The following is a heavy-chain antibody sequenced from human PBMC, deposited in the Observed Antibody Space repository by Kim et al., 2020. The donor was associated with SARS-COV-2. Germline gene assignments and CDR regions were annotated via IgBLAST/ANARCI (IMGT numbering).Heavy chain of an antibody. D-gene: IGHD3-3*01. Sequence: GGSLRLSCTASGFSFKTYGMHWVRQAPGAGLEWVAVISYDGSDKYYAETVKGRFTISRDNSKNTLFLQMTSLTPEDRGVYYCAKDWRLLEWTYDAVDVWGRGTAVTVSS. CDR3: AKDWRLLEWTYDAVDV. CDR2: ISYDGSDK. V-gene: IGHV3-30*18. CDR1: GFSFKTYG. J-gene: IGHJ3*01.